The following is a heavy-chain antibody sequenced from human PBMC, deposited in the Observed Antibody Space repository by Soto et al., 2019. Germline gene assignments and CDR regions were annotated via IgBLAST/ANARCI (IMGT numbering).Heavy chain of an antibody. Sequence: QVHLVQSGAEVQRPGASVRVSCKTSGYSFITYGISWVRQAPGQGLEWMGWISTFNGKTNYAQNVQGRVTMTTDTSTTTAYVELRSLKSDDTAIYYCARDRVPRSSGYFPFDYWGQGTLVTVSS. J-gene: IGHJ4*02. V-gene: IGHV1-18*01. CDR1: GYSFITYG. D-gene: IGHD3-22*01. CDR2: ISTFNGKT. CDR3: ARDRVPRSSGYFPFDY.